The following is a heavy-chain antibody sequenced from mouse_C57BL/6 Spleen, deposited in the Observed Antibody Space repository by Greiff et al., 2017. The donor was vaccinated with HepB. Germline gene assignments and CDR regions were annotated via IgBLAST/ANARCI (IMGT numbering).Heavy chain of an antibody. V-gene: IGHV5-9*01. CDR2: ISGGGGNT. Sequence: EVQLVESGGGLVKPGGSLKLSCAASGFTFSSYTMSWVRQTPEKRLEWVATISGGGGNTYYPDSVKGRFTISRDNAKNTLYLQMSSLRSEDTALYYCARGTGYAMDYWGQGTSVTVSS. J-gene: IGHJ4*01. CDR1: GFTFSSYT. CDR3: ARGTGYAMDY. D-gene: IGHD4-1*01.